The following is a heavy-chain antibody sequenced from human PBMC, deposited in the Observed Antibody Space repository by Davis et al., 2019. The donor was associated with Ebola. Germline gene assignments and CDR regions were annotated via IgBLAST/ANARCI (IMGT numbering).Heavy chain of an antibody. J-gene: IGHJ4*02. CDR2: INHSGST. Sequence: MPSETLSLTCSVSDGSFSSDNWWSWVRQPPGKGLEWIGEINHSGSTNYNPSLKSRVTISVDTSKNQFFLKVNSMTAADTAVYYCARVGAATGGELDYWGQGALVTVSS. V-gene: IGHV4-4*02. D-gene: IGHD3-16*01. CDR1: DGSFSSDNW. CDR3: ARVGAATGGELDY.